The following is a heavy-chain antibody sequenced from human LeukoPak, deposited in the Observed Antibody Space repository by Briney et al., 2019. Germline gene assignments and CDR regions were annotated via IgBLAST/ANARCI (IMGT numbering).Heavy chain of an antibody. CDR2: IYYSGST. V-gene: IGHV4-59*01. D-gene: IGHD3-22*01. Sequence: SETLSLTCTVSGGSIGSYYWSWIRQPPGKGLEWIGYIYYSGSTNYNPSPKSRVTISVDTSKNQFSLKLSSVTAADTAVYYCARVNYDSSGYNFDYWGQGTLVTVSS. CDR3: ARVNYDSSGYNFDY. J-gene: IGHJ4*02. CDR1: GGSIGSYY.